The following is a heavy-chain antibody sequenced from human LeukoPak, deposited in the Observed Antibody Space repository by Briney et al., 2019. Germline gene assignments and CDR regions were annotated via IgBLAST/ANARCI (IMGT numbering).Heavy chain of an antibody. CDR2: VNLQGST. V-gene: IGHV4-4*02. CDR3: ARTYYDFWSGYSASWFDP. Sequence: SETLSLTCGVSGGSISNTNWWTWVRQPPGKGLEWIGEVNLQGSTNYNPSLKSRVTISVDTSKNQFSLKLSSVTAADTAVYYCARTYYDFWSGYSASWFDPWGQGTLVTVSS. D-gene: IGHD3-3*01. CDR1: GGSISNTNW. J-gene: IGHJ5*02.